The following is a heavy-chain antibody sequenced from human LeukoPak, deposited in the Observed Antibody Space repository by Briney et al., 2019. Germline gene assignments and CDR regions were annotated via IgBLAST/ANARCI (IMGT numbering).Heavy chain of an antibody. Sequence: GGSLRLSCAASGFVFRAYAMTWVRQAPGKGLEWVSAISGSGGSTYYADSVKGRFTISRDNSKNTLYLQMNSLRAEDTAVYYCAKDLGMVRGVPAAFDIWGQGTMVTVSS. CDR3: AKDLGMVRGVPAAFDI. CDR2: ISGSGGST. D-gene: IGHD3-10*01. V-gene: IGHV3-23*01. CDR1: GFVFRAYA. J-gene: IGHJ3*02.